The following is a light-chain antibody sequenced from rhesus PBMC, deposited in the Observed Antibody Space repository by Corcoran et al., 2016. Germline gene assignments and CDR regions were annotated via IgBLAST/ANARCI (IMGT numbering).Light chain of an antibody. CDR3: QKSSNLWT. CDR1: QSVGSY. J-gene: IGKJ1*01. V-gene: IGKV3-24*04. CDR2: GAS. Sequence: ETVVTQSPATLSLSPGERATLSCRASQSVGSYLAWYQQKPGQAPRLLIYGASSRATGNPDRFSGSWSGTDFTLTISSLEPEDVGGYYCQKSSNLWTFGQGTKVEIK.